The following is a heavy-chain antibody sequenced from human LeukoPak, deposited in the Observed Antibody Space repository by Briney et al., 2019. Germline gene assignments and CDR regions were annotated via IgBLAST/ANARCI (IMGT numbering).Heavy chain of an antibody. CDR1: GFTFSSYS. V-gene: IGHV3-21*01. J-gene: IGHJ4*02. Sequence: GGSLRLSCAAPGFTFSSYSMNWVCQAPGKGLEWVSSISSSSSYIYYADSVKGRFTISRDNAKNTLSLHMNSLRAGDTGVYYCARDGGNYSPQDYWGQGTLVTVSS. D-gene: IGHD1-26*01. CDR3: ARDGGNYSPQDY. CDR2: ISSSSSYI.